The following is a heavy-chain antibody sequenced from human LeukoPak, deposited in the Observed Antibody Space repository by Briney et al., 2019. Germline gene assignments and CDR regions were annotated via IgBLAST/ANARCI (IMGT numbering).Heavy chain of an antibody. J-gene: IGHJ3*02. V-gene: IGHV4-59*01. CDR1: GGSISSYY. Sequence: SETLSLXCSVSGGSISSYYWSWTRQSPGKGLEWIGYIYYTGATYYNPSLESRVTVSIDTSKRQLSLELRSVTAADTAVYFCARDRRESSKPNDAFDIWGQGTMVTVSA. D-gene: IGHD4-11*01. CDR2: IYYTGAT. CDR3: ARDRRESSKPNDAFDI.